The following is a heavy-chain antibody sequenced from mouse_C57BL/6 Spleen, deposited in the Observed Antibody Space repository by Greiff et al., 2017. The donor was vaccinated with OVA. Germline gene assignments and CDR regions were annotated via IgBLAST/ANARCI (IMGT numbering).Heavy chain of an antibody. CDR1: GYSITSGYY. CDR3: ARRGAYSPYMMDY. V-gene: IGHV3-6*01. CDR2: ISYDGSN. Sequence: EVKLMESGPGLVKPSQSLSLTCSVTGYSITSGYYWNWIRQFPGNKLEWMGYISYDGSNNYNPSLKNRISITRDTSKNQFFLKLNSVTTEDTATYYCARRGAYSPYMMDYWGQGTSVTVSS. D-gene: IGHD2-12*01. J-gene: IGHJ4*01.